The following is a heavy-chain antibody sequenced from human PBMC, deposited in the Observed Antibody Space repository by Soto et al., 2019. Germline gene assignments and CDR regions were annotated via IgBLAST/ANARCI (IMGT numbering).Heavy chain of an antibody. D-gene: IGHD5-18*01. CDR3: ATVGPPLSGAFTYGYEGPFDY. Sequence: QVQLVQSGAEVKKPGSSVKVSCKTSGGSQATSWVRQAPGHGPEWLGGIIGVFPTTNKAEKFEGRVTITAHKTTGTAYIELSSLTSVVTAVYYCATVGPPLSGAFTYGYEGPFDYWGQGILVIVSS. V-gene: IGHV1-69*06. J-gene: IGHJ4*02. CDR2: IIGVFPTT. CDR1: GGSQA.